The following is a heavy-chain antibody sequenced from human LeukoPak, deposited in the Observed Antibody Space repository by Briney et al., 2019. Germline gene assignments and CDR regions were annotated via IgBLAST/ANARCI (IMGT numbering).Heavy chain of an antibody. CDR3: ARGLIDPLIVVVTAIQPHYFDY. J-gene: IGHJ4*02. D-gene: IGHD2-21*02. V-gene: IGHV4-34*01. Sequence: SETLSLTCAVYGGSFSGYYWSWIRQPPGKGLEWIGEINHSGSTTYNPSLKSRVTISVGTSKNQFSLKLSSVTAADTAVYYCARGLIDPLIVVVTAIQPHYFDYWGQGTLVTVSS. CDR2: INHSGST. CDR1: GGSFSGYY.